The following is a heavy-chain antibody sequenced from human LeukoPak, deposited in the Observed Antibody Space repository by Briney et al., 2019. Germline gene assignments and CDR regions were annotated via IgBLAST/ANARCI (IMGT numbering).Heavy chain of an antibody. CDR1: GRSFSGYY. Sequence: SETLSLTCAVYGRSFSGYYWSWIRQPPGKGLEWIGEINHSGSTNYNPSLKSRVTISVDTSKNQFSLKLSSVTAADTAVYYCARGWYSSDFDPWGQGTLVTVSS. D-gene: IGHD6-19*01. CDR3: ARGWYSSDFDP. V-gene: IGHV4-34*01. J-gene: IGHJ5*02. CDR2: INHSGST.